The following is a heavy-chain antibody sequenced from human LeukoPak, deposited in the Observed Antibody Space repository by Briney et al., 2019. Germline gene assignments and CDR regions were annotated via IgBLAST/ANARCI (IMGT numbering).Heavy chain of an antibody. Sequence: PGGSLRLSCAASGFTFSSYWMSWVRQAPGKGLEGVANIKEDGSEKYYVDSVKGRFTISRDNAKKSMYLQMNSLRAEDTAVYYCARDGRLLNYNMDVWGKGTTVTVSS. J-gene: IGHJ6*03. CDR1: GFTFSSYW. CDR3: ARDGRLLNYNMDV. D-gene: IGHD2-15*01. V-gene: IGHV3-7*01. CDR2: IKEDGSEK.